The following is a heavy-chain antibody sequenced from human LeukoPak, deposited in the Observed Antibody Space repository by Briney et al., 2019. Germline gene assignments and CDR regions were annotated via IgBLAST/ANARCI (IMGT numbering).Heavy chain of an antibody. CDR1: GGTFSGYA. J-gene: IGHJ4*02. CDR3: ARGWIEMPTVYFDY. Sequence: ASVKVSCKASGGTFSGYAVSWVRQAPGQGLEWMGWISTYNGDTKYTQKLQGRVTMTADTSTRTAYMELRSLRSDDTAVYYCARGWIEMPTVYFDYWGQGTLVSVFS. CDR2: ISTYNGDT. D-gene: IGHD5-24*01. V-gene: IGHV1-18*01.